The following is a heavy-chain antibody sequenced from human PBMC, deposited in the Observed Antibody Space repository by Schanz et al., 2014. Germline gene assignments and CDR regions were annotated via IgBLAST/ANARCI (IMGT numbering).Heavy chain of an antibody. J-gene: IGHJ6*02. Sequence: VPLVESGGYLVQPGGSLRLSCSASGFTFSSYAMHWVRQASGKGLEYVSAITRSGGGTYYSDSVKGRFTISRDNSENTLYLQMNSLSADDTAVFYCAKGMGYCSGGTCYDYYYYGLDVWGRGTTVTVSS. CDR1: GFTFSSYA. CDR3: AKGMGYCSGGTCYDYYYYGLDV. CDR2: ITRSGGGT. D-gene: IGHD2-15*01. V-gene: IGHV3-64*04.